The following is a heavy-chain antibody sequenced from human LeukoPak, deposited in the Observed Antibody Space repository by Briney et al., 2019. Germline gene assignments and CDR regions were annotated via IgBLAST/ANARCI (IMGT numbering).Heavy chain of an antibody. Sequence: SETLSLTCTVSGGSISSGSYYWGWIRQPPGKGLEWIGSIYYSGSTYYNPSLKSRVTISVDTSKNQFSLKLSSVTAADTAVYYCARDRAEVWRWKRGIKPYYFDYWGQGTLVTVSS. D-gene: IGHD6-19*01. J-gene: IGHJ4*02. CDR3: ARDRAEVWRWKRGIKPYYFDY. V-gene: IGHV4-39*07. CDR1: GGSISSGSYY. CDR2: IYYSGST.